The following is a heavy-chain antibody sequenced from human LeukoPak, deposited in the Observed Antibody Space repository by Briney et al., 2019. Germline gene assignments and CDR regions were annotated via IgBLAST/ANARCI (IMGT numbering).Heavy chain of an antibody. CDR2: ISSSSSYI. D-gene: IGHD3-22*01. J-gene: IGHJ4*02. CDR3: ARGGIGYRYDSSGYSSHLSTQPDDY. Sequence: GGSLRLSCAASGFTFSSYSMNWVRQAPGKGLAWVSSISSSSSYIYYADSVKGRFTISRDNAKNSLYLQMNSLRAEDTAVYYCARGGIGYRYDSSGYSSHLSTQPDDYWGQGTLVTVSS. V-gene: IGHV3-21*01. CDR1: GFTFSSYS.